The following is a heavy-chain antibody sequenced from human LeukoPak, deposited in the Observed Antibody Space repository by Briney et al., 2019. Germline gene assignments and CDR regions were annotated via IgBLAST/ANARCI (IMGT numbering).Heavy chain of an antibody. J-gene: IGHJ4*02. CDR2: IASDGSST. CDR1: GFTFSSYW. D-gene: IGHD6-6*01. CDR3: ARADSSSSRLDC. Sequence: PGGSLRLSCAASGFTFSSYWMNWVRQAPGKGLVWVSRIASDGSSTTYADSVKGRFSISRDNAKNTLYLQMNSLRAEDTAVYFCARADSSSSRLDCWGQGTLVTVSS. V-gene: IGHV3-74*01.